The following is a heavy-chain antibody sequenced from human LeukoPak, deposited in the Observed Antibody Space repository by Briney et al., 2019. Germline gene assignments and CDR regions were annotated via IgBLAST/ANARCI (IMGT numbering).Heavy chain of an antibody. CDR3: ARDGYCSGGSCYSVFDYYYGMDV. CDR1: GFTFSSYS. V-gene: IGHV3-48*01. Sequence: PGGSLRLPCAASGFTFSSYSMNWVRQAPGKGLEWVSYISSSSTIYYADSVKGRFTISRDNAKNSLYLQMNSLRAEDTAVYYCARDGYCSGGSCYSVFDYYYGMDVWGQGTTVTVSS. D-gene: IGHD2-15*01. J-gene: IGHJ6*02. CDR2: ISSSSTI.